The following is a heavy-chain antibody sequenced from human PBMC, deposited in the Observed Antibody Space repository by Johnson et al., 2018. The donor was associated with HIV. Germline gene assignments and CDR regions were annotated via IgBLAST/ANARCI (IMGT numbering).Heavy chain of an antibody. J-gene: IGHJ3*02. CDR1: GFTFDDYA. Sequence: QLVESRGGVVQPGRSLRLSCAASGFTFDDYAMHWVRQAPGKGLEWVSGISWNSGSIGYADSVKGRFTISRDNAKNSLYLQMNSLRAEDTAVYYCSRGRISTTAMRGGAFDMWGQGTMLIVSS. CDR2: ISWNSGSI. D-gene: IGHD2-2*01. CDR3: SRGRISTTAMRGGAFDM. V-gene: IGHV3-9*01.